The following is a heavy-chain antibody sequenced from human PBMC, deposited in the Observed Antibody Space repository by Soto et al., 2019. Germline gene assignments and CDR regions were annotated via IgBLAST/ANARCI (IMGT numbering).Heavy chain of an antibody. V-gene: IGHV4-4*07. J-gene: IGHJ5*02. CDR3: ARDQRFSDWFDP. Sequence: SETLSLTCTVSGGSISGYYWTWTRQPAGKGLEWIGRIYSSGTTKYNPSLKSRVTMSLDPSKNQFSLRLSSVTATDTAVYYCARDQRFSDWFDPRGPGTLVTVS. CDR1: GGSISGYY. D-gene: IGHD3-3*01. CDR2: IYSSGTT.